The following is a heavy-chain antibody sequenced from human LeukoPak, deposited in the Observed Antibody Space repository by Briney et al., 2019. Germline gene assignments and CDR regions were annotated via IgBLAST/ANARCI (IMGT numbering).Heavy chain of an antibody. Sequence: GGSLRLSCAASGFTFSSYEMNWVRQAPGKGLEWVANIKQDGSEKYYVDSVKGRFTISRDNGKKSLYLQMNSLRAEDTAVYYCARVMHISWFDPWGQGTLVTVSS. D-gene: IGHD2-21*01. CDR2: IKQDGSEK. CDR1: GFTFSSYE. V-gene: IGHV3-7*04. J-gene: IGHJ5*02. CDR3: ARVMHISWFDP.